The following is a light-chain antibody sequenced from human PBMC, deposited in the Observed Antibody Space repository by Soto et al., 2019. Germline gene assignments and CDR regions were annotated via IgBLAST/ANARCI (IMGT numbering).Light chain of an antibody. J-gene: IGKJ2*01. CDR3: QQDSSSPLT. CDR1: QSVSSNF. CDR2: AAA. Sequence: DIVLTQSPGTLSLSPGERATLSCRASQSVSSNFVAWYQQKPGQAPRLLIHAAATKASGVPDRFSGSGSGTDFTLTISRLEPEDFALYYCQQDSSSPLTFGQGTKVEIK. V-gene: IGKV3-20*01.